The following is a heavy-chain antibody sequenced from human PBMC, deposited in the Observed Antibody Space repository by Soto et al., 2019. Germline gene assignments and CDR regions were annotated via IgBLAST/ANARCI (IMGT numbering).Heavy chain of an antibody. Sequence: SETLSLTCTVSGGSVSSGSYYWSWIRQPPGKGLEWIGYIYYSGSTNYNPSLKSRVTISVDTSKNQFSLKLSSVTAADTAVYYCARVHSNYDSSGYDPQPNAYYFAYWGQGTLVTVSS. CDR2: IYYSGST. V-gene: IGHV4-61*01. CDR1: GGSVSSGSYY. CDR3: ARVHSNYDSSGYDPQPNAYYFAY. D-gene: IGHD3-22*01. J-gene: IGHJ4*02.